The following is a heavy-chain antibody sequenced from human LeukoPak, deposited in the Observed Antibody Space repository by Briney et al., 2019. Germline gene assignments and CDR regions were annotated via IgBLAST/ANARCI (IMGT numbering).Heavy chain of an antibody. Sequence: GGSLRLSCAASGFTLSSYAMSWVRQAPGKGLEWVSAISGSGGSTYYADSVKGRFTISRDNSKNTLYLQMNSLRAEDTAVYYCAKDLTGYSSGWYDPKDWFDPWGQGTLVTVSS. CDR2: ISGSGGST. V-gene: IGHV3-23*01. CDR1: GFTLSSYA. CDR3: AKDLTGYSSGWYDPKDWFDP. D-gene: IGHD6-19*01. J-gene: IGHJ5*02.